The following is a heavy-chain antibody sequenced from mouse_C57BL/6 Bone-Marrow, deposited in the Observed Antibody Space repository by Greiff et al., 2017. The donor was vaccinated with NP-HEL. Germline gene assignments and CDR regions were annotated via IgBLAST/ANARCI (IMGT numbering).Heavy chain of an antibody. D-gene: IGHD2-5*01. CDR2: IYPGDGDT. Sequence: VQLQQSGPELVKPGASVKISCKASGYAFSSSWMNWVKQRPGKGLEWIGRIYPGDGDTNYNGKFKGKATLTADKSSSTAYMQLSSLTSEDSAVYFCARGSHSNAMDYWGQGTSVTVSS. J-gene: IGHJ4*01. CDR3: ARGSHSNAMDY. V-gene: IGHV1-82*01. CDR1: GYAFSSSW.